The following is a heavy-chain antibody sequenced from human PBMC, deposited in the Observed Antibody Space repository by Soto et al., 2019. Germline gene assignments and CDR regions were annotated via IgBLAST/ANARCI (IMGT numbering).Heavy chain of an antibody. CDR2: ISYDGRNK. D-gene: IGHD3-22*01. V-gene: IGHV3-30*18. CDR1: GFTFSSYG. Sequence: GGSLRLSCAASGFTFSSYGMHWVRQAPGKGLEWVAVISYDGRNKYYADSVKGRFTISRDNSKNTLYLQMNSLRAEDTAVYYCAKGLYPITMIVVVPPYDIWGQGTMVTVSS. CDR3: AKGLYPITMIVVVPPYDI. J-gene: IGHJ3*02.